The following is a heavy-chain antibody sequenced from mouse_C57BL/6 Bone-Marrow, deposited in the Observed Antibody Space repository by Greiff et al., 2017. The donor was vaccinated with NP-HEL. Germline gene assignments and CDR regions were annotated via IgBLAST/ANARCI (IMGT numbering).Heavy chain of an antibody. CDR2: IDPSDSYN. Sequence: QVQLQQPGAELVKPGASVKLSCKASGYTFTSYWMQWVKQRPGQGLEWIGEIDPSDSYNNYNQKFKGKATLTVDTSSSTAYMQLSSLTSEDSAVYYCARDWVDIDYWGQGTTLTVSS. CDR1: GYTFTSYW. V-gene: IGHV1-50*01. CDR3: ARDWVDIDY. J-gene: IGHJ2*01. D-gene: IGHD4-1*01.